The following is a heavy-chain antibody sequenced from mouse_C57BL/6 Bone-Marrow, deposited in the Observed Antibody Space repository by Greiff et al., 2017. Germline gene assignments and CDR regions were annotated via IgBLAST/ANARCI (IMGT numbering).Heavy chain of an antibody. J-gene: IGHJ2*01. CDR2: IYPGDGDT. CDR1: GYAFSSSW. D-gene: IGHD2-2*01. CDR3: ARYGYLRD. Sequence: VQLQQSGPELVKPGASVKISCKASGYAFSSSWMNWVKQRPGKGLEWIGRIYPGDGDTNYNGKFKGKATLTADKSSSTASMQLSSLTSEDSAVYCCARYGYLRDWGQGTTLTVSS. V-gene: IGHV1-82*01.